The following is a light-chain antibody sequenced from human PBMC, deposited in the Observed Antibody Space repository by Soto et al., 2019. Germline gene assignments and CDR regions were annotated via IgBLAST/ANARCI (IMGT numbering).Light chain of an antibody. V-gene: IGKV1-6*01. J-gene: IGKJ1*01. CDR2: AAS. CDR3: LQDYNFPWT. Sequence: AIQMTQSPSSLSASVGDRVTITCRASQGIRNDLGWYQQKPGKAPKYLIYAASSLQSGAPSRFSGSGSGTDFTLTISSLLPEDFATYYCLQDYNFPWTFGQGTKVEI. CDR1: QGIRND.